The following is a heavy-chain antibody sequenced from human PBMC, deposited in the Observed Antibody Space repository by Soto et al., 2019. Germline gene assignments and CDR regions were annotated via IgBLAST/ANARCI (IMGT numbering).Heavy chain of an antibody. J-gene: IGHJ4*02. V-gene: IGHV3-49*04. CDR2: IRSKAYGGTT. D-gene: IGHD4-17*01. Sequence: GGSLRLSCTSSGFTFGDYAMSWVRQAPGKGLEWVGFIRSKAYGGTTEYAASVKGRFTISRDDSKSIAYLQMNSLKTEDTAVYYCARAYYGDSVDYWGQGTLVTVSS. CDR3: ARAYYGDSVDY. CDR1: GFTFGDYA.